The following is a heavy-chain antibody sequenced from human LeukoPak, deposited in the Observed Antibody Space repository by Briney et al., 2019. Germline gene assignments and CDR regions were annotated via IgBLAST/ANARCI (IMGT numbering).Heavy chain of an antibody. V-gene: IGHV7-4-1*02. D-gene: IGHD2-8*01. J-gene: IGHJ5*02. CDR3: ARDRMTRLMGGFDNPFDP. CDR1: GYTFTSYA. Sequence: ASVKVSCKASGYTFTSYAMNWVRQAPGQGLEWVGWSNTNTGNPTYAQGFTGRFVFSLGTSVSTAYLQISSLKAEDTAVYYCARDRMTRLMGGFDNPFDPWGQGTLVTVSS. CDR2: SNTNTGNP.